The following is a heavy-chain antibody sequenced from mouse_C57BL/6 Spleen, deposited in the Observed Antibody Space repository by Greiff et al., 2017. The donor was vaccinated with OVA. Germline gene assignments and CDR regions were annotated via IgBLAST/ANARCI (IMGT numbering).Heavy chain of an antibody. J-gene: IGHJ1*03. D-gene: IGHD1-1*01. CDR2: IRNKANNHAT. CDR3: TRGGTVVYWYFDV. Sequence: EVKVEESGGGLVQPGGSMKLSCAASGFTFSDAWMDWVRQSPEKGLEWVAEIRNKANNHATYYAESVKGRLHITRDDTKSSVNLQMNSLRADDTGIYYCTRGGTVVYWYFDVWGTGTTVTVSS. V-gene: IGHV6-6*01. CDR1: GFTFSDAW.